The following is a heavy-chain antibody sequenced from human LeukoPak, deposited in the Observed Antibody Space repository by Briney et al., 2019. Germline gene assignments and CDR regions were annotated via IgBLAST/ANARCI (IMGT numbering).Heavy chain of an antibody. J-gene: IGHJ4*02. Sequence: GRSLRLSCAASGFTFSSYGMHWVRQAPGKGLEWVAVIWYDGSNKYYADSVKGRFTISRDNAKNSLYLQMNSLRAEDTAVYYCAPDYDFWSGPTPNWGQGTLVTVSS. CDR2: IWYDGSNK. CDR1: GFTFSSYG. CDR3: APDYDFWSGPTPN. D-gene: IGHD3-3*01. V-gene: IGHV3-33*03.